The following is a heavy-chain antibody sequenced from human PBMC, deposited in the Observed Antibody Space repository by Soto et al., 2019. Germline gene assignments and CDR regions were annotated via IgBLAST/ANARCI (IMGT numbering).Heavy chain of an antibody. Sequence: VASVKVSCKASGDTFSFYTINWVRQAPGLGLEWVGRINPIVSMSNYAQKFQGRVSMTADESTSTAYMELRSLRSDDTAMYFCAASYGSGYRAFDYWGQGALVTVSS. CDR3: AASYGSGYRAFDY. V-gene: IGHV1-69*02. CDR2: INPIVSMS. J-gene: IGHJ4*02. D-gene: IGHD3-10*01. CDR1: GDTFSFYT.